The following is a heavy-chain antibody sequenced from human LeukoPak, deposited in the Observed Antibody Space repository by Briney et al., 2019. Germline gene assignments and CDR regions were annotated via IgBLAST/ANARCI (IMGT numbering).Heavy chain of an antibody. D-gene: IGHD3-22*01. CDR3: AKDLEWYYYDSSGYTPPSI. V-gene: IGHV3-23*01. Sequence: GGSLRLSYAASGFTFSSYAMSWVRQAPGKGLEWVSAISGSGGSTYYADSVKGRFTISRDNSKNTLYLQMNSLRAEDTAVYHCAKDLEWYYYDSSGYTPPSIWGQGTMVTVSS. J-gene: IGHJ3*02. CDR2: ISGSGGST. CDR1: GFTFSSYA.